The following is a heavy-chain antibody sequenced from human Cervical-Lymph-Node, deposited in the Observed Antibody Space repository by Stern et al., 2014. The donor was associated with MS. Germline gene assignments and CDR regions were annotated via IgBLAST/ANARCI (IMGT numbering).Heavy chain of an antibody. Sequence: MQLVQSGGGLVQPGGSLRLSCAASGFTFSTYAFSWVRQAPGKGLEWVSTISGSGVYTYYAVSVKGRFIISRDNSKSMLYLEMHSLRAEDTAVYHCAKDLGRGVVVVPLYGLDVWGQGTTVTVSS. CDR2: ISGSGVYT. D-gene: IGHD2-2*01. CDR3: AKDLGRGVVVVPLYGLDV. CDR1: GFTFSTYA. V-gene: IGHV3-23*04. J-gene: IGHJ6*02.